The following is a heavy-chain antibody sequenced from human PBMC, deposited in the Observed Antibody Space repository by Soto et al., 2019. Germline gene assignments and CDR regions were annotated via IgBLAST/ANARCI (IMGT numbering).Heavy chain of an antibody. CDR1: GFTFSDYY. D-gene: IGHD1-7*01. Sequence: EVQLVESGGGLVQPGGSLRLCCAGSGFTFSDYYIDWVRQAPGKGLEWVGRSRDKGNSYSTDYAASVKGRFTVSRDASKTSLYLQMNSLKTEDPALYYCTRSIPGTTSSDYWGQGTLVTVSS. J-gene: IGHJ4*02. V-gene: IGHV3-72*01. CDR2: SRDKGNSYST. CDR3: TRSIPGTTSSDY.